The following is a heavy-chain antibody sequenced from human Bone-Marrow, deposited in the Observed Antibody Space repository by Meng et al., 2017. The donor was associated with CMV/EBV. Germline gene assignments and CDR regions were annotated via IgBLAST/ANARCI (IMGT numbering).Heavy chain of an antibody. Sequence: GESLKISCTASGFTFGDYAMSWVRQAPGKGLEWVSLISWDGGSTYYADSVKGRFTISRDNSKNSLYLQMNSLRTEDTALYYCAKAYCSSTSCYADYFDYWGQGTLDTVSS. V-gene: IGHV3-43*02. D-gene: IGHD2-2*01. CDR1: GFTFGDYA. CDR2: ISWDGGST. J-gene: IGHJ4*02. CDR3: AKAYCSSTSCYADYFDY.